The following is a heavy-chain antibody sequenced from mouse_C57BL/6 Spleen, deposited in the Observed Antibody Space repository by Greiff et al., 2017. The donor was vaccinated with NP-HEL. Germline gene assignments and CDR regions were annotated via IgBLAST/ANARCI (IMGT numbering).Heavy chain of an antibody. CDR2: INPGSGGT. CDR1: GYAFTNYL. CDR3: AREGGDFAWFAY. Sequence: VQLVESGAELVRPGTSVKVSCKASGYAFTNYLIEWVKQRPGQGLEWIGVINPGSGGTNYNEKFKGKATLTADKSSSTAYMQLSSLTSEDSAVYFCAREGGDFAWFAYWGQGTLVTVSA. J-gene: IGHJ3*01. V-gene: IGHV1-54*01.